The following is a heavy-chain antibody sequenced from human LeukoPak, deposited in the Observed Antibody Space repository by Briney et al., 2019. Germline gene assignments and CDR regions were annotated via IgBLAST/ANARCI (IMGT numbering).Heavy chain of an antibody. CDR3: ARSDIVATGFDY. V-gene: IGHV4-59*01. D-gene: IGHD5-12*01. CDR2: IYYSGST. J-gene: IGHJ4*02. CDR1: GGSISSYY. Sequence: SETLSLTCTVSGGSISSYYWSWLRQPPGKGLEWIGYIYYSGSTNYNPSLKSRVTISVDTSKNQFSLKLSSVTAADTAVYYCARSDIVATGFDYWGQGTLVTVSS.